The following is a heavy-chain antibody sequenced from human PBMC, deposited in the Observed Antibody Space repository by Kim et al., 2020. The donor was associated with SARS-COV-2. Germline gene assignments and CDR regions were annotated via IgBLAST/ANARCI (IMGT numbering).Heavy chain of an antibody. V-gene: IGHV3-7*01. J-gene: IGHJ4*02. CDR3: ARELSENSIFYGDYGRRRATTLPD. Sequence: GGSLRLSCAASGFTFSSYWMRWVRQAPGKGLEWVANIKQDGGEKYYADSVKGRFTISRDNAKNSLYLQMNSLRAEDTAMYYCARELSENSIFYGDYGRRRATTLPDWGQGTLVTVSS. D-gene: IGHD4-17*01. CDR1: GFTFSSYW. CDR2: IKQDGGEK.